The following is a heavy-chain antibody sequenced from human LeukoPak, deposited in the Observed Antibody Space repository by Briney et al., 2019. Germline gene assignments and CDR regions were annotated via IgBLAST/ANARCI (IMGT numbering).Heavy chain of an antibody. D-gene: IGHD3-16*01. Sequence: GASVKVSCKASGYTFTIYGISWVRQAPGQGLEWMGWISAYNGNTNYAQKLQGRVTMTTDTSTSTAYMELRSLRSDDTAVYYCATDTFFRDDAFDIWGQGTMVTVSS. CDR2: ISAYNGNT. J-gene: IGHJ3*02. CDR3: ATDTFFRDDAFDI. CDR1: GYTFTIYG. V-gene: IGHV1-18*01.